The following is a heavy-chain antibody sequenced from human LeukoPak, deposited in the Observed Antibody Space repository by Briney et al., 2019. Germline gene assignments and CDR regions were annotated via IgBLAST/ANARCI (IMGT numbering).Heavy chain of an antibody. CDR3: AKDLDTATEFDY. J-gene: IGHJ4*02. Sequence: GRSLRLSCAASGFTFSSYGMHWVRQAPGKGLEWVAVIWYDGSNKYYADSVKGRFTISRDNSKNMLYLQMNSLRAEDTAVYYCAKDLDTATEFDYWGQGTLVTVSS. D-gene: IGHD5-18*01. V-gene: IGHV3-33*06. CDR2: IWYDGSNK. CDR1: GFTFSSYG.